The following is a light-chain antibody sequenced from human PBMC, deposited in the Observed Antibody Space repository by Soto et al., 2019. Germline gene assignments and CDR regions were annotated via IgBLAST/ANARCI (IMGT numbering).Light chain of an antibody. V-gene: IGLV2-14*03. J-gene: IGLJ2*01. CDR1: SSDIGAYNF. CDR3: TSWTTSTTMI. Sequence: QPVSVSGSPGQSITISCTGTSSDIGAYNFVSWYQQHPGKAPKLMLYDVNIRPSGVSNRFSGSKSGNTASLTISGLQAKDEADYYCTSWTTSTTMIFGGGTQLTVL. CDR2: DVN.